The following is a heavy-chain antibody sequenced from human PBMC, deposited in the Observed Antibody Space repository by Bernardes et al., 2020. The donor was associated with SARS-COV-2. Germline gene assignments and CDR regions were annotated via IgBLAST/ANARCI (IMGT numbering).Heavy chain of an antibody. CDR3: AKDGRDGYNYWYFDR. CDR1: GFTFDDYA. CDR2: ISLNSGSI. V-gene: IGHV3-9*01. Sequence: YLTPSGAASGFTFDDYAMHWVRPAPGKGLEWVSGISLNSGSIGYADSVKGRFTISRDNAKNSLYLQMNSLRAEDTALYYCAKDGRDGYNYWYFDRWGRGTLVTVSS. D-gene: IGHD5-12*01. J-gene: IGHJ2*01.